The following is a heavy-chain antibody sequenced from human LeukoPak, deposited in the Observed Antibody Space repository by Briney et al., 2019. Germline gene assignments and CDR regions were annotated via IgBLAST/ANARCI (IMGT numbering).Heavy chain of an antibody. CDR2: ISAYNGNT. D-gene: IGHD5-24*01. CDR1: GYTFTSYG. J-gene: IGHJ4*02. Sequence: GASVKVSCKASGYTFTSYGISWVRQAPGQGLAWMGWISAYNGNTNYAQKLQGRVTMTTDTSKSTAYMELRSLRSDDTDVYYCARRGRWLQFRPSDFDYWGQGTLVTVSS. V-gene: IGHV1-18*01. CDR3: ARRGRWLQFRPSDFDY.